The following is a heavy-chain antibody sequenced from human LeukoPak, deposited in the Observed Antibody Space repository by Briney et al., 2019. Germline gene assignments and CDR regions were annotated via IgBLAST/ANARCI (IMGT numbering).Heavy chain of an antibody. V-gene: IGHV1-18*01. Sequence: ASVKVSCKASGGTFSSYAISWVRQAPGQGLEWMGWISAYNGNTNYAQKLQGRVTMTTDTSTSTAYMELRSLRSDDTAVYYCAGSITMVPGAFDIWGQGTMVTVSS. CDR2: ISAYNGNT. D-gene: IGHD3-10*01. CDR1: GGTFSSYA. J-gene: IGHJ3*02. CDR3: AGSITMVPGAFDI.